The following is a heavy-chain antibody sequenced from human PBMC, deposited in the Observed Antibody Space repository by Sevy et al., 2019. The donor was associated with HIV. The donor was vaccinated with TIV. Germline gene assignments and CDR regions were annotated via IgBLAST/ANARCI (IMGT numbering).Heavy chain of an antibody. Sequence: GGCLRLSCAASGFTFSSHAMSGVRQAPGKGLEWVSAISGSGGSTYYADSVKGRFTISGDNSKNTLYLQMNSLRAEDTAVYYCAKETTYYDFWSGSYWGQGTLVTVSS. D-gene: IGHD3-3*01. CDR3: AKETTYYDFWSGSY. V-gene: IGHV3-23*01. J-gene: IGHJ4*02. CDR1: GFTFSSHA. CDR2: ISGSGGST.